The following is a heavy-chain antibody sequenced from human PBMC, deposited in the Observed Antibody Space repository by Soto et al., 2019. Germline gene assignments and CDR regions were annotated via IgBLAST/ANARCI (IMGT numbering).Heavy chain of an antibody. V-gene: IGHV3-53*01. CDR2: HYSGGST. CDR1: GFSVSSSY. Sequence: GGSLRLSCAISGFSVSSSYLSWVRQAPGKGLEWVSVHYSGGSTYYADSVQGRFTISRDKSNNTLYLQMRRVRAEDTAVYFCARHRHPRGTVGATSPLDPWGQGTQVTVSS. J-gene: IGHJ5*02. CDR3: ARHRHPRGTVGATSPLDP. D-gene: IGHD1-26*01.